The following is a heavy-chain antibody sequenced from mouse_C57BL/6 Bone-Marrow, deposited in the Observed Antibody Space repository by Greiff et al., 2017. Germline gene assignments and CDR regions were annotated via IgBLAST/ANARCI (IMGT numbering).Heavy chain of an antibody. V-gene: IGHV1-62-2*01. Sequence: VQLKESGAELVKPGASVKLSCKASGYTFTEYTIHWVKQRSGQGLEWIGWFYPGSGSIKYNEKFKDKATLTADKSSSTVYMELSRLTSEDSAVYFCARHEEDIYYGNFLWFAYWGQGTLVTVSA. J-gene: IGHJ3*01. CDR2: FYPGSGSI. D-gene: IGHD2-1*01. CDR1: GYTFTEYT. CDR3: ARHEEDIYYGNFLWFAY.